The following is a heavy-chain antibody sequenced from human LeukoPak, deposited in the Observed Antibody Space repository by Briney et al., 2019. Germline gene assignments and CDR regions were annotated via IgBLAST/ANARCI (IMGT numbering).Heavy chain of an antibody. Sequence: GESLKISCKGSGYSFPSYWIGWVRQMPGKGLEWMGIIYPGDSDTRYSPSFQGQVTISADKSISTAYLQWSSLKASDTAMYYCARRRDGYAVEYYFDYWGQGTLVTVSS. D-gene: IGHD5-24*01. CDR1: GYSFPSYW. CDR3: ARRRDGYAVEYYFDY. J-gene: IGHJ4*02. V-gene: IGHV5-51*01. CDR2: IYPGDSDT.